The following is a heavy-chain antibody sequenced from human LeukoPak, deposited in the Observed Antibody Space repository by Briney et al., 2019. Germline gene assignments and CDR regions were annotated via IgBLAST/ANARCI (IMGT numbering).Heavy chain of an antibody. CDR3: ARGIVGPTGGAFDI. CDR2: INHSGST. Sequence: KPSETLSLTCAVYGGSFSGYYWSWIRQPPGKGLEWIGEINHSGSTNYNPSLKSRVTISVDTSKNQFSLKLSSVTAADTAVYYCARGIVGPTGGAFDIWGQGTMVTVSS. V-gene: IGHV4-34*01. J-gene: IGHJ3*02. CDR1: GGSFSGYY. D-gene: IGHD1-26*01.